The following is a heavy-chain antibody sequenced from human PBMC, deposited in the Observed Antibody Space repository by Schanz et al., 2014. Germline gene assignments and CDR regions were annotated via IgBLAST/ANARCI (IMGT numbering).Heavy chain of an antibody. CDR2: ISGSSSTK. Sequence: EVQLVESGGGLAQPGGSLRLSCAASGITFSGYSMNWVRQAPGKGLEWVSYISGSSSTKYYADSVKGRFTISRDNGKKSLYLQMNSLRGEDTGMYYCARGDPVAGLDYWGRGTLVTVSS. CDR1: GITFSGYS. V-gene: IGHV3-48*01. J-gene: IGHJ4*02. CDR3: ARGDPVAGLDY.